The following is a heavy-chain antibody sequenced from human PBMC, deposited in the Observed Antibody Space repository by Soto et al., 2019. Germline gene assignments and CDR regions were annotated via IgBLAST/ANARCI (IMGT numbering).Heavy chain of an antibody. Sequence: HVQLVQSGAEVKKPGSSVKVSCKASGGTFSSYAISWVRQAPGQGLEWKGGIIPIFGTANYAQKFQGRVTITADESTSTAYMELSSLRSEDTAVYYCAREADGYNLGYNWFDPWGHGTLVTVSS. J-gene: IGHJ5*02. CDR2: IIPIFGTA. CDR3: AREADGYNLGYNWFDP. D-gene: IGHD5-12*01. CDR1: GGTFSSYA. V-gene: IGHV1-69*12.